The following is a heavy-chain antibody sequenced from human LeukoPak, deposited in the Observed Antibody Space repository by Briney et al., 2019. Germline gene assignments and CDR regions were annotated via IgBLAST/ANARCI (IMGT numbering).Heavy chain of an antibody. Sequence: PAETLSLTCTVSGGSISSQCWSWIRQPPGKGLEWIGYIYYSGSTNYNPSLKSRVTISVDTSKHQFSLKLSSVTAADTAVYSCPRDSTYYDFWSVYNAFDIWGQGTMVTVSS. V-gene: IGHV4-59*11. D-gene: IGHD3-3*01. CDR1: GGSISSQC. CDR2: IYYSGST. J-gene: IGHJ3*02. CDR3: PRDSTYYDFWSVYNAFDI.